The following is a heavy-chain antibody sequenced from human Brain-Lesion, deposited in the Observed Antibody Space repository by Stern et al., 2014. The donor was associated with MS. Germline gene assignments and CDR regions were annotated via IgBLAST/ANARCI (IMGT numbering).Heavy chain of an antibody. CDR3: ARGRVVPGFQYYATDV. J-gene: IGHJ6*02. D-gene: IGHD2-2*01. CDR1: GGSISSGGYY. V-gene: IGHV4-61*02. Sequence: VQLVESGPGLVKPSQTLSLSCTVSGGSISSGGYYWSWIRQPAGKGLVWIGRIFNSGSTRYNPSPKSRVTISIDPSTTQFSLRVNSRTAADTAVYYCARGRVVPGFQYYATDVWGQGTTVIVSS. CDR2: IFNSGST.